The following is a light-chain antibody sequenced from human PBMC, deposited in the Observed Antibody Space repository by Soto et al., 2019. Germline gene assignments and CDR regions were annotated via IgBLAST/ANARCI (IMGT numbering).Light chain of an antibody. J-gene: IGKJ2*01. CDR3: QQYDKWPYT. Sequence: EIVMTQSPATLSVSPGERATLSCRASQSVSSNLAWYQQKPGQAPRLLIYGASTRATGVPARFSGSGSGTEFTLTISGLQSEDFAVYYCQQYDKWPYTFGQGTK. V-gene: IGKV3-15*01. CDR2: GAS. CDR1: QSVSSN.